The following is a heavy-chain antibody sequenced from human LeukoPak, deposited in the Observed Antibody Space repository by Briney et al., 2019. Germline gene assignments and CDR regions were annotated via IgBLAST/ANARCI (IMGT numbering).Heavy chain of an antibody. CDR2: IYYSGST. J-gene: IGHJ4*02. Sequence: PSETLSLTCTVSGGSISSSSYYWGWIRQPPGKGLEWIGSIYYSGSTYYNPSLKSRVTISVDKSKNQFSLKLSSVTAADTAVYYCARGYSYGFAYFDYWGQGTLVTVSS. CDR3: ARGYSYGFAYFDY. CDR1: GGSISSSSYY. V-gene: IGHV4-39*07. D-gene: IGHD5-18*01.